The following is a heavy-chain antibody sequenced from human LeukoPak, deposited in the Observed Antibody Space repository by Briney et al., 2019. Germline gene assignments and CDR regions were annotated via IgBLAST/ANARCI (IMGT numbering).Heavy chain of an antibody. CDR2: INHSGST. D-gene: IGHD5-18*01. J-gene: IGHJ4*02. Sequence: SETLSLTCAVYGGSFSGYYWSWIRQPPGKGLEWIGEINHSGSTNYNPSLKSRVTISVDTSKNQFSLKLSSVTAADTAVYYCARVEGLASYGYCLDYWGQGTLVTVSS. CDR1: GGSFSGYY. CDR3: ARVEGLASYGYCLDY. V-gene: IGHV4-34*01.